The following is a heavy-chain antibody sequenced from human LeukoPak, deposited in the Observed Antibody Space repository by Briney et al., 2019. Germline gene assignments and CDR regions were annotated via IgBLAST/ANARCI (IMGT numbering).Heavy chain of an antibody. Sequence: GGSLRLSCAASGFTFSTYNMNWVRQAPGKGLEWLSYISYSSSTIYYADSVKGRFTISRDNAKNSLYLQMNSLRAEDTAVYYCARARIPESSSWYWARTSAEDQDQATFDYWGQGTLVTVSS. V-gene: IGHV3-48*04. CDR3: ARARIPESSSWYWARTSAEDQDQATFDY. CDR2: ISYSSSTI. J-gene: IGHJ4*02. D-gene: IGHD6-13*01. CDR1: GFTFSTYN.